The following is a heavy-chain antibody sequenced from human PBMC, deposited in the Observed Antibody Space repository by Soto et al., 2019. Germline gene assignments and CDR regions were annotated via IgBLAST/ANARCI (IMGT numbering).Heavy chain of an antibody. CDR3: ARTYYDILTGYYYAFDI. CDR2: ISYDGSNK. V-gene: IGHV3-30-3*01. J-gene: IGHJ3*02. Sequence: QVQLVESGGGVVQPGRSLRLSCAASGFTFSSYAMHWVRQAPGKGLEWVAVISYDGSNKYYADSVKGRFTVSRDNSKNTLYLQMNSLRAEDTAVYYCARTYYDILTGYYYAFDIWGQGTMVTVSS. D-gene: IGHD3-9*01. CDR1: GFTFSSYA.